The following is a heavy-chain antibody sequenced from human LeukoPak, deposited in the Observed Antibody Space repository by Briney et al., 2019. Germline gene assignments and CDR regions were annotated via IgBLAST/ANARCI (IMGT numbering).Heavy chain of an antibody. CDR3: AELGITMIGGV. Sequence: LSLTCTVSGGSISSSSYYWGWIRQAPGKGLEWISYISSIIYYADSVKGRFTISRDNAKNSLYLQINSLRAEDTAVYYCAELGITMIGGVWGKGTTVTISS. CDR2: ISSII. J-gene: IGHJ6*04. V-gene: IGHV3-11*04. D-gene: IGHD3-10*02. CDR1: GGSISSSSYY.